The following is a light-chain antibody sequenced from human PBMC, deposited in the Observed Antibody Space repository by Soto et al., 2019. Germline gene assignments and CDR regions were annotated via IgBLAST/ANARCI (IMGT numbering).Light chain of an antibody. CDR3: SSYTSISTVV. V-gene: IGLV2-14*01. Sequence: QSALTQPASVSGSPGQSITISCTGTSSDVGGYNYVSWYQQHPGKAPKLMIYDVSNRPSGVSNRFSGSKSGNTASLTISGLRAEDEADYYCSSYTSISTVVFGGGTKVTVL. J-gene: IGLJ2*01. CDR1: SSDVGGYNY. CDR2: DVS.